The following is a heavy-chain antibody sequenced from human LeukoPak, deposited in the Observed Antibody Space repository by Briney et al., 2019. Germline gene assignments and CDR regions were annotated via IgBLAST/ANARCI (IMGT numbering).Heavy chain of an antibody. CDR3: ARNYGSGSYHVDH. J-gene: IGHJ4*02. D-gene: IGHD3-10*01. Sequence: GGSLRLSCLASGFTVSSNYMSWVRQAPGKGLEWVSLIDSAGGTDYADSLKGRFSISRHISKNTLFLQMSSLRPDDTAVYFCARNYGSGSYHVDHWGQGTLVTVSS. CDR1: GFTVSSNY. V-gene: IGHV3-53*04. CDR2: IDSAGGT.